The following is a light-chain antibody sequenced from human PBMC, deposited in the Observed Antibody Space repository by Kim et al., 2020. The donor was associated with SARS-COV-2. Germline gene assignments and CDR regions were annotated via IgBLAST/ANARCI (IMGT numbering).Light chain of an antibody. CDR2: KTS. Sequence: DIQMTQSPSTLSASVGDTVTITCRASQSITSWLAWYQQKPGKAPNLLIYKTSTLESGVPSRFSGSGYGTEFTLTISSLQPDDFATYYCQQYNGYSGTFGQGTKVDIK. CDR3: QQYNGYSGT. V-gene: IGKV1-5*03. J-gene: IGKJ1*01. CDR1: QSITSW.